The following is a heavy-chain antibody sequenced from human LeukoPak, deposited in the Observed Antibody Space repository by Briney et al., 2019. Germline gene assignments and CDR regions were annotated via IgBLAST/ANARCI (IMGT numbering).Heavy chain of an antibody. D-gene: IGHD6-6*01. CDR3: ARKAARWVLDNFDY. V-gene: IGHV4-59*11. CDR1: DDSFSSHY. J-gene: IGHJ4*02. CDR2: ISYIGRT. Sequence: SETLSLTCAVSDDSFSSHYWTWIRQPPGKGLEWIGYISYIGRTNYNPSLRSRVTISVDTSKNQFSLKLSSVTAADTAVYYCARKAARWVLDNFDYWGQGTLVTVSS.